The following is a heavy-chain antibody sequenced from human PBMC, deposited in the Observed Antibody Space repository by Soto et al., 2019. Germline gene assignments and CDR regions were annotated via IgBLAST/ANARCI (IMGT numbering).Heavy chain of an antibody. Sequence: GGSLRLSCAASGFTFSSYSMNWVRQAPGKGLEWVSSISSSSSYIYYADSVKGRFTISRDNAKNSLYLQMNSLRAEDTAVYYCARSYGDGSVYYYYGMDVWGQGTTVTVSS. CDR3: ARSYGDGSVYYYYGMDV. CDR1: GFTFSSYS. J-gene: IGHJ6*02. V-gene: IGHV3-21*01. D-gene: IGHD4-17*01. CDR2: ISSSSSYI.